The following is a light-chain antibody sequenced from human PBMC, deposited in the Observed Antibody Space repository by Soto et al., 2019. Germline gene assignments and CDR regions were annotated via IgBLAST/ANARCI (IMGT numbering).Light chain of an antibody. V-gene: IGLV2-11*01. CDR3: CSYAGSYTLV. CDR2: DVS. J-gene: IGLJ3*02. Sequence: QSALTQPRSVSGSPGQSVTISCTGTSSDVGGYNFVSWYQHHPGKAPKLMIYDVSKRPSGVPDRFSGSKSGSTASLTISRLPAEDEDDYYCCSYAGSYTLVFGGGTKLTVL. CDR1: SSDVGGYNF.